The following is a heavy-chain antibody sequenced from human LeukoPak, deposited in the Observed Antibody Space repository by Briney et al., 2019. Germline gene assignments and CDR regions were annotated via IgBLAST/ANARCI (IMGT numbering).Heavy chain of an antibody. CDR2: IYPGDSDT. CDR1: GYSFTSYW. V-gene: IGHV5-51*01. Sequence: GESLKISCKGSGYSFTSYWIGWVRQMPGKGLEWMGIIYPGDSDTRYSPSFQGQGTISADKSISTAYLQWSSLKASDPAMYYCARHFRPLTGGSGSYRYLDYWGQGTLVAVSS. D-gene: IGHD3-10*01. J-gene: IGHJ4*02. CDR3: ARHFRPLTGGSGSYRYLDY.